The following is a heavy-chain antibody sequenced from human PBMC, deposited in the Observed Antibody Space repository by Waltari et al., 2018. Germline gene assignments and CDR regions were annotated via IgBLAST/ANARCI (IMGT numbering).Heavy chain of an antibody. Sequence: QLQLQESGPGLVKPSETLSLTCTVSGGSISSSSYYWGWIRQPPGKWLGWFGSIYYVGSTYSNPSRKVRVTISVDTSKNQFSLKLSSVTAADTAVYYCARTIDSSGWIDFDYWDKGTLVTVSS. D-gene: IGHD6-19*01. CDR3: ARTIDSSGWIDFDY. CDR2: IYYVGST. J-gene: IGHJ4*02. CDR1: GGSISSSSYY. V-gene: IGHV4-39*01.